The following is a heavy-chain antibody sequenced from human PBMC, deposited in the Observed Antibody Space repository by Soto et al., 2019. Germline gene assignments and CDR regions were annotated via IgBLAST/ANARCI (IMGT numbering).Heavy chain of an antibody. CDR3: ASDWGDSGGGYYGMDV. Sequence: SETLSLTCTVSGGFIRGYYWSWIRQPPGKGLEWIGHIYYSGSTNYNPSLKSRVTISVDTSKNQFSLRLTSVTAADTAVYHCASDWGDSGGGYYGMDVWGQGTMVTVSS. V-gene: IGHV4-59*01. CDR2: IYYSGST. D-gene: IGHD2-21*02. CDR1: GGFIRGYY. J-gene: IGHJ6*02.